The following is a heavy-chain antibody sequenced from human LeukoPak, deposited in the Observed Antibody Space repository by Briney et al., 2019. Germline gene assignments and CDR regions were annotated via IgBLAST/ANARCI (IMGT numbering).Heavy chain of an antibody. D-gene: IGHD6-13*01. J-gene: IGHJ4*02. CDR2: MYYSGST. V-gene: IGHV4-39*01. Sequence: SETLSLTCSVSGGSISSNIYYWGWIRQSPGKGLEWIGSMYYSGSTYYNPSLKSRVTISVDTSKNQFSLKVSSVTAADTAVYYCARLVPYSSNWYFDYWGQGTLVAVSS. CDR1: GGSISSNIYY. CDR3: ARLVPYSSNWYFDY.